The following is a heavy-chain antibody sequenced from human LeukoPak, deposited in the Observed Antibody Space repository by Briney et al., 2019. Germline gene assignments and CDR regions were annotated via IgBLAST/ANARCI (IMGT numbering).Heavy chain of an antibody. Sequence: SETLSLTCAVYGGSFSGYYWSWIRQPPGKGLEWIGEINHSGSTNYNPSLKNRVTISVDTSKNQFSLKLSSVTAADTAVYYCARGTPHYYDSSGYYYFWYFDLWGRGTLVTVSS. CDR3: ARGTPHYYDSSGYYYFWYFDL. D-gene: IGHD3-22*01. J-gene: IGHJ2*01. CDR2: INHSGST. V-gene: IGHV4-34*01. CDR1: GGSFSGYY.